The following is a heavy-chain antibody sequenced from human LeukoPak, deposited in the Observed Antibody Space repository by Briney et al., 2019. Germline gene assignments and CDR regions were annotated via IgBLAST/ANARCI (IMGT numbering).Heavy chain of an antibody. Sequence: ASVKVSFQASGYTFTGYYMYWVRQAPGQGLEWMGWIDPNSGVTNYAQELQDRVTMTRDTSISAAYMELSRLRSDDTAVYYCARDFAQNYFDYWGQGTLVTVSS. J-gene: IGHJ4*02. CDR3: ARDFAQNYFDY. V-gene: IGHV1-2*02. CDR1: GYTFTGYY. CDR2: IDPNSGVT.